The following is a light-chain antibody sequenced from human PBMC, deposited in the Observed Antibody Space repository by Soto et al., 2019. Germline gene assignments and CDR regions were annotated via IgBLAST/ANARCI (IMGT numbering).Light chain of an antibody. CDR1: QTVGGGY. J-gene: IGKJ4*01. Sequence: EIVLTQSPGTVSLSPGETATLSCRASQTVGGGYLAWYQQKPNKAPRLLIYGTTSRATGVPDRFSGGGSGTAFTLTISGLEPEDFALYNCQQYGSSPPTFVGGTTVEIK. V-gene: IGKV3-20*01. CDR3: QQYGSSPPT. CDR2: GTT.